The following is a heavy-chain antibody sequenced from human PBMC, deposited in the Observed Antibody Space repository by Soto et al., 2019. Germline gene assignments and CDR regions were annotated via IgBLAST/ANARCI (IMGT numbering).Heavy chain of an antibody. CDR2: INPNSGGT. CDR3: ARAIMITFVGVIGPLDF. Sequence: QVQLVQSGAEVKKPGASVKVSCKASGYTFTGYYMNWVRQAPGQGLEWMGWINPNSGGTNYAQKFQGWASLTSDTPISTDYMELNRLRSDDTAVHYCARAIMITFVGVIGPLDFWGQGTLVTVSS. J-gene: IGHJ4*02. D-gene: IGHD3-16*02. CDR1: GYTFTGYY. V-gene: IGHV1-2*04.